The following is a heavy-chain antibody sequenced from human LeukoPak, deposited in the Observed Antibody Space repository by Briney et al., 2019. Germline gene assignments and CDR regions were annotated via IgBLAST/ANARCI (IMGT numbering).Heavy chain of an antibody. D-gene: IGHD6-13*01. V-gene: IGHV3-23*01. J-gene: IGHJ4*02. CDR3: ARPTSRLAAAGFDC. CDR2: ISSSGGST. CDR1: GFTLSNYA. Sequence: GGSLRLSCAASGFTLSNYAMSWVRQAPGKGLEWVSSISSSGGSTFYADSVKGRFTISRDKSKNTLHLQMNSLKAEDTAVYYCARPTSRLAAAGFDCWGQGTLVTVSS.